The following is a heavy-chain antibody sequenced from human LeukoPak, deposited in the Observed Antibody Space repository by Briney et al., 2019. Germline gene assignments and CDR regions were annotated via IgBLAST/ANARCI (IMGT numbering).Heavy chain of an antibody. CDR3: ARRYYYDSSGYLGDAFDI. D-gene: IGHD3-22*01. J-gene: IGHJ3*02. CDR1: GYTFTGYY. CDR2: VNPNSGGT. V-gene: IGHV1-2*02. Sequence: ASVKVSCKASGYTFTGYYMHWVRQAPGQGLEWMGWVNPNSGGTNYAQKFQGRVTMTRDMSISTAYMELSRLRSDDTAVYYCARRYYYDSSGYLGDAFDIWGQGTMVTVSS.